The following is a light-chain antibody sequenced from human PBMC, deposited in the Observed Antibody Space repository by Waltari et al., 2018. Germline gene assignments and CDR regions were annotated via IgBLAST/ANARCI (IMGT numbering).Light chain of an antibody. CDR2: VKGDGRR. CDR3: RTGGHGNWV. V-gene: IGLV4-69*01. Sequence: QLVLTQSPSASASLGASAKLTCTLSSGHSTNFIAWLQKRPEKGPRFVMKVKGDGRRSKGDAIPFRFSGSSTGAERYLTISRLQSEDDDDYYCRTGGHGNWVFGGGTKLTVL. CDR1: SGHSTNF. J-gene: IGLJ3*02.